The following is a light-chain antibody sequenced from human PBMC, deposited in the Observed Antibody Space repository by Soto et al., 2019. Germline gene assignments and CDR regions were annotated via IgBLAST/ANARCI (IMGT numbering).Light chain of an antibody. CDR3: MVCVATDTYV. Sequence: QTVVTQEPSLSVSPGGTVTLTCGLTSGSVSTNYHPSWYQQTPGQAPRTLIYNTNARSSGVPDRFSGSIVENKAALTITGAQADDASNYYCMVCVATDTYVFGTGTKVTVL. CDR1: SGSVSTNYH. J-gene: IGLJ1*01. V-gene: IGLV8-61*01. CDR2: NTN.